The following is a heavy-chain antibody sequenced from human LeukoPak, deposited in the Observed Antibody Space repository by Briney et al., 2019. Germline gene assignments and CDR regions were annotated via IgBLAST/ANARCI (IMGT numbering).Heavy chain of an antibody. CDR2: ISPSSSYI. CDR1: GFTFSSFN. J-gene: IGHJ4*02. V-gene: IGHV3-21*01. CDR3: ARGDSGLDY. Sequence: GGSLRLSCGGSGFTFSSFNMNWVRQAPGKGLEWVSSISPSSSYIYYADSMKGRFTISRDNSQSSLYLQLNSLRAEDTAVYYCARGDSGLDYWGQGSLVTVSS. D-gene: IGHD6-25*01.